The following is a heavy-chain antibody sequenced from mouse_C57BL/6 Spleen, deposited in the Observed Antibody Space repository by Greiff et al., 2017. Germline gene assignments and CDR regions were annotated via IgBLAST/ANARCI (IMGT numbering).Heavy chain of an antibody. CDR1: GISITTGNYR. CDR3: ARGPSNYYGSSFFDY. Sequence: EVQLQESGPGLVKPSQTVFLTCTVTGISITTGNYRWSWIRQFPGNKLEWIGYIYYSGTITYNPSLTSRTTITRDTPKNQFFLEMNSLTAEDTATYYCARGPSNYYGSSFFDYWGQGTTLTVSS. V-gene: IGHV3-5*01. J-gene: IGHJ2*01. CDR2: IYYSGTI. D-gene: IGHD1-1*01.